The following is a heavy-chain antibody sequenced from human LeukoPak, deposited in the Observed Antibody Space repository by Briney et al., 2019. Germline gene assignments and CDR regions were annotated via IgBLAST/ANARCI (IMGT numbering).Heavy chain of an antibody. Sequence: EASVKVSCKASGYTFTSYGISWVRQAPGQGLEWMGWINPNSGGTNYAQKFQGRVTMTRDTSISTAYMELSRLRSDDTAVYYCASGTAMDYWGQGTLVTVSS. V-gene: IGHV1-2*02. CDR2: INPNSGGT. D-gene: IGHD5-18*01. CDR3: ASGTAMDY. CDR1: GYTFTSYG. J-gene: IGHJ4*02.